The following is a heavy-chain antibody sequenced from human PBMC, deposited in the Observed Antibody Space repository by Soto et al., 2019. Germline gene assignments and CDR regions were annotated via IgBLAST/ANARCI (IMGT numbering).Heavy chain of an antibody. CDR3: ARDLSWGSGYFDY. J-gene: IGHJ4*02. CDR1: GFTVSSNY. Sequence: GGSLRLSCAASGFTVSSNYMSWVRQAPGKGLEWVSVIYSGGSTYYADSGKGRFTISRDNSKNTLYLQMNSLRAEDTAVYYCARDLSWGSGYFDYWGQGTLVTVSS. V-gene: IGHV3-66*01. D-gene: IGHD7-27*01. CDR2: IYSGGST.